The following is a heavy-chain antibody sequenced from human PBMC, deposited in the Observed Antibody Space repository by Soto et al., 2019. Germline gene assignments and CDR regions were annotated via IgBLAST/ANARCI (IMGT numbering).Heavy chain of an antibody. V-gene: IGHV5-51*01. Sequence: GESLKISCKGSVYRFTTYWIAWVRQMPGKGLEWMGSVYPADSDTRYSPSFQGQATISADKSISTAYLQWSSLKASDTSIYYCARLRDCSGGSCSLEPFDYWGQGTLVTVSS. CDR2: VYPADSDT. CDR3: ARLRDCSGGSCSLEPFDY. D-gene: IGHD2-15*01. CDR1: VYRFTTYW. J-gene: IGHJ4*02.